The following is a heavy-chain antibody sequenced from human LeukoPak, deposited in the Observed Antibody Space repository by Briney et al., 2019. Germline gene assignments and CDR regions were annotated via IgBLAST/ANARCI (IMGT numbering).Heavy chain of an antibody. V-gene: IGHV3-23*01. CDR3: ARITYYYDSSGYLAHDY. CDR2: ISGSGGST. Sequence: GGSLRLSCAASGFTFSSYAMSWVRQAPGKGLEWVSAISGSGGSTYYADSVKGRFTISRDNSKNTLYLQMNSLRAEDTAVYYCARITYYYDSSGYLAHDYWGQGTLVTVSS. J-gene: IGHJ4*02. CDR1: GFTFSSYA. D-gene: IGHD3-22*01.